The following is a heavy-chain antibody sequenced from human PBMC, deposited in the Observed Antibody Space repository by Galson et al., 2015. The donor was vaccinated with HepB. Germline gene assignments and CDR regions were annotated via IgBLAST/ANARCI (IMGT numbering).Heavy chain of an antibody. CDR3: ARGEGSSSYFRGRPFDY. Sequence: SETLSLTCAVYGGSFSGYYWSWIRQPPGKGLEWIGEINHSGSTNYNPSLKSRVTISVDTSKNQFSLKLSSVTAADTAVYYCARGEGSSSYFRGRPFDYWGQGTLVTVSS. CDR1: GGSFSGYY. D-gene: IGHD6-13*01. V-gene: IGHV4-34*01. CDR2: INHSGST. J-gene: IGHJ4*02.